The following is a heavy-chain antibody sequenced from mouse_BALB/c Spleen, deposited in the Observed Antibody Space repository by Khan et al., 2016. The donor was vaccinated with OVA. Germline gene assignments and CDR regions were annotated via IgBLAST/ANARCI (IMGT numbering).Heavy chain of an antibody. CDR3: ARRGLRWDFDY. CDR1: GYTFINYW. D-gene: IGHD1-1*01. J-gene: IGHJ2*01. Sequence: QIQLVQSGAELAKPGASVKMSCKASGYTFINYWILWIKQRPGQGLEWIGYINPSTGYTEYNQNFKDKATLTADISSSTAYMQLSRLTSEDSAVYYCARRGLRWDFDYWGQGTTLTVSS. V-gene: IGHV1-7*01. CDR2: INPSTGYT.